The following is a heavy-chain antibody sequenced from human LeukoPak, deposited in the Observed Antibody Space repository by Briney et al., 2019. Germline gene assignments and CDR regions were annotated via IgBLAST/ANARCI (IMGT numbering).Heavy chain of an antibody. CDR2: ISYDGSNK. CDR3: ARDQLGSSSWYLYAFDI. V-gene: IGHV3-30-3*01. CDR1: GFTVSSNY. Sequence: PGGSLRLSCAASGFTVSSNYMSWVRQAPGKGLEWVAVISYDGSNKYYADSVKGRFTISRDNSKNTLYLQMNSLRAEDTAVYYCARDQLGSSSWYLYAFDIWGQGTMVTVSS. J-gene: IGHJ3*02. D-gene: IGHD6-13*01.